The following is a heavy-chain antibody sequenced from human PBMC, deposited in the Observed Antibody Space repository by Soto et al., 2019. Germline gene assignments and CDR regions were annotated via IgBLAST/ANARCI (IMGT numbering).Heavy chain of an antibody. J-gene: IGHJ3*02. D-gene: IGHD6-6*01. CDR2: IIPIFGTA. CDR3: ARSRMIAARRPNDAFDI. V-gene: IGHV1-69*13. Sequence: SVKVSCKASGGTFSSYAISWVRQAPGQGLEWMGGIIPIFGTANYAQKFQGRVTITADESTSTAYMELSSLRSEDTAVYYCARSRMIAARRPNDAFDIWGQGTMVTVS. CDR1: GGTFSSYA.